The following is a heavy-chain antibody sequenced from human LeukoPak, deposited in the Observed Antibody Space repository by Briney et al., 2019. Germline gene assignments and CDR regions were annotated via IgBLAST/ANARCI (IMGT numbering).Heavy chain of an antibody. CDR2: IYPRDGST. CDR1: GYTFTSYY. V-gene: IGHV1-46*01. Sequence: ASVKVSCKVSGYTFTSYYMHWVRQAPGQGLEWMGMIYPRDGSTSYARKFQGRVTVTRDTSTSTVHMELSGLRSEDTAVYYCARDQEGFDYWGQGTLVTVSS. J-gene: IGHJ4*02. CDR3: ARDQEGFDY.